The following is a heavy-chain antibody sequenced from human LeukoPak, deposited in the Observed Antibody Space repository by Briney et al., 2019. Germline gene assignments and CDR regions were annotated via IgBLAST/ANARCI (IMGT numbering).Heavy chain of an antibody. D-gene: IGHD1-26*01. J-gene: IGHJ4*02. CDR1: GGTFSSYA. V-gene: IGHV1-18*01. Sequence: ASVKVSCKASGGTFSSYAISWVRQAPGQGLEWMGWISAYNGNTNYAQKLQGRVTMTTDTSTSTAYMELRSLRSDDTAVYYCASGEGATHDYWGQGTLVTVSS. CDR2: ISAYNGNT. CDR3: ASGEGATHDY.